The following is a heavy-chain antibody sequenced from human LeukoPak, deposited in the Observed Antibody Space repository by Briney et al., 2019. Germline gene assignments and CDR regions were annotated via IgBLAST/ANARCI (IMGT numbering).Heavy chain of an antibody. D-gene: IGHD3-22*01. J-gene: IGHJ4*02. CDR1: GFTFSSYG. V-gene: IGHV3-30*02. CDR3: ARDTHNYDSSGYPPGFDY. CDR2: IRYDGSNK. Sequence: PGGSLRLSCAASGFTFSSYGMHWDRQAPGKGLEWVAFIRYDGSNKYYADSVKGRFTISRDNARNSLYLQMNSLRAEDTAVYYCARDTHNYDSSGYPPGFDYWGQGTLVTVSS.